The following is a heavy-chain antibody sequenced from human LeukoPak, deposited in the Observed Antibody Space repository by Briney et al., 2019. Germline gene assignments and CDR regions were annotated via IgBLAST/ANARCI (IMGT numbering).Heavy chain of an antibody. CDR3: ARDRGSWYPEYFQH. J-gene: IGHJ1*01. D-gene: IGHD6-13*01. CDR2: INPNSGGT. CDR1: GYTFTSYD. Sequence: ASVKVSCKASGYTFTSYDINWVRQATGQGLEWMGWINPNSGGTNYAQKFQGRVTMTRDTSISTAYMELSRLRSDDTAVYYCARDRGSWYPEYFQHWGQGTLVTVSS. V-gene: IGHV1-2*02.